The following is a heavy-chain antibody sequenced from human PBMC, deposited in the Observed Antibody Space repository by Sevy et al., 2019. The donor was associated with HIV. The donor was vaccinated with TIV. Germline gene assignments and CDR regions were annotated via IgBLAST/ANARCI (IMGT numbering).Heavy chain of an antibody. V-gene: IGHV3-30*18. CDR2: ISYDGSNK. Sequence: GGSLRLSCAASGFTFSSYGMHWVRQAPGKGLEWVAAISYDGSNKYYADSVKGRFTISRDNSKNTLYLQMNSLRAEDTAVYYCAKEAGSGRVTIFGVVIKGFIDYWGQGTLVTVSS. CDR1: GFTFSSYG. CDR3: AKEAGSGRVTIFGVVIKGFIDY. D-gene: IGHD3-3*01. J-gene: IGHJ4*02.